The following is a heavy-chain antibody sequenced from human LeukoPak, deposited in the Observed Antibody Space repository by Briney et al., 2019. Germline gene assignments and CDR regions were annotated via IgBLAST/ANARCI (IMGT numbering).Heavy chain of an antibody. D-gene: IGHD2-2*01. CDR1: GGTFSSYA. CDR3: ARAVVVVPAAIYYYYGMDV. J-gene: IGHJ6*02. V-gene: IGHV1-69*13. Sequence: ASVKVSCKASGGTFSSYAISWVRQAPGQGLEWMGGIIPIFGTANYAQKFQGRVTITADESTSTAYMELSSLRSEDTAVYYCARAVVVVPAAIYYYYGMDVWGQGTTVTVSS. CDR2: IIPIFGTA.